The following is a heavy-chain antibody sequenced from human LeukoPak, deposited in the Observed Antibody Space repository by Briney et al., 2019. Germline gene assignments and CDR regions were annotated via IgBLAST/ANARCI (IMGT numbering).Heavy chain of an antibody. Sequence: GESLRLSCAASGFTFSSYDMTWVRQVPGKGLEWVSTSDSVGNTFYADSVKGRFTICRDNSKNTLYLQMNSLRAEDTAVYYCAKSDYYDSSGYYPDYWGQGTLVTVSS. J-gene: IGHJ4*02. CDR1: GFTFSSYD. CDR2: SDSVGNT. V-gene: IGHV3-23*01. D-gene: IGHD3-22*01. CDR3: AKSDYYDSSGYYPDY.